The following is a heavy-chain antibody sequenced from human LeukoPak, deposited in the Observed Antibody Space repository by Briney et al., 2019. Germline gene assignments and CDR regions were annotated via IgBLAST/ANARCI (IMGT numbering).Heavy chain of an antibody. Sequence: ASVKVSYKASGYTFTNYGISWVRQAPGQGLEWMGWISAYNGNTNYAQKLQGRVTMTTDTSTSTAYMNLRSLRSDDTAVYYCAREDCSGGSCYSLSLTPVFHVFDIWGQGTMVTVSS. CDR1: GYTFTNYG. V-gene: IGHV1-18*01. CDR3: AREDCSGGSCYSLSLTPVFHVFDI. J-gene: IGHJ3*02. CDR2: ISAYNGNT. D-gene: IGHD2-15*01.